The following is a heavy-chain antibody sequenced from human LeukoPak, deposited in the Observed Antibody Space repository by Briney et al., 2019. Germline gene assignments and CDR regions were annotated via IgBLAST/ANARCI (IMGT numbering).Heavy chain of an antibody. J-gene: IGHJ4*02. Sequence: ASVKVSCKASGGTFSSYAISWVRQAPGQGLEWMGGIIPIFGTANYAQKFQGRVTITAGESTSTAYMELSSLRSEDTAVYYCARSTYSSSWFTDYFDYWGQGTLVTVSS. V-gene: IGHV1-69*01. CDR2: IIPIFGTA. CDR1: GGTFSSYA. CDR3: ARSTYSSSWFTDYFDY. D-gene: IGHD6-13*01.